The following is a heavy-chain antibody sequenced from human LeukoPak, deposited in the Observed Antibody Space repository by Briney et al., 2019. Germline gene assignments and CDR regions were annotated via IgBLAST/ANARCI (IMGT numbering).Heavy chain of an antibody. D-gene: IGHD2-15*01. CDR3: ARDRDIVGYMDV. J-gene: IGHJ6*03. CDR1: GFTFSSYW. V-gene: IGHV3-74*01. Sequence: PGGSLRLSCAASGFTFSSYWMHWVRQAPGKGLVWVSRINSDGSSTSYADSVKGRFTISGDNAKNTLYLQMNSLRAEDTAVYYCARDRDIVGYMDVWGKGTTVTVSS. CDR2: INSDGSST.